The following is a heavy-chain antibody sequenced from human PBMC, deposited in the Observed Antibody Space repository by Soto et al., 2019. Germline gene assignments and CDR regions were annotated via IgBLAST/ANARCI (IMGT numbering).Heavy chain of an antibody. CDR2: IYYTGRT. CDR3: VVGLEDVVGGQLDY. Sequence: QMQLQESGPGLVKPSQTLSLTCTVSGGSIRSGGHYWTWIRPLPGQGLEWIGYIYYTGRTYSSPSLQSRLTISVDTSQTQFSRRLTSVTAADTAVYYCVVGLEDVVGGQLDYWGKGALVTVSS. D-gene: IGHD2-15*01. CDR1: GGSIRSGGHY. J-gene: IGHJ4*02. V-gene: IGHV4-31*03.